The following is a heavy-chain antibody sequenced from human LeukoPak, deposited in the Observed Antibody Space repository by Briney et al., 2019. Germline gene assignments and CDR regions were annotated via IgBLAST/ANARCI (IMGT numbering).Heavy chain of an antibody. J-gene: IGHJ3*02. V-gene: IGHV4-59*01. CDR1: GGSISSYY. D-gene: IGHD3-22*01. CDR3: ARDLTPFEIGEGAFDI. Sequence: SETLSLTCTVSGGSISSYYRSWIRQPPGKGLEWIGYIYYSGSTNYNPSLKSRVTISVDTSKNQFSLKLSSVTAADTAVYYCARDLTPFEIGEGAFDIWGQGTMVTVSS. CDR2: IYYSGST.